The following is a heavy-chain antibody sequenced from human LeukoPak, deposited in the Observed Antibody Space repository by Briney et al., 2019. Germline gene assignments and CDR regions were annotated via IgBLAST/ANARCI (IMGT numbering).Heavy chain of an antibody. V-gene: IGHV3-7*05. Sequence: GGSLRLSCAASGFTFSSYAMTWVRQAPGKGLEWVANIKQDGSEKYYVDSVKGRFTISRDNAKTSLYLEMNSLRAEDTAVYYCAGEFDLDVWGQGTTVTVSS. CDR2: IKQDGSEK. CDR1: GFTFSSYA. CDR3: AGEFDLDV. J-gene: IGHJ6*02.